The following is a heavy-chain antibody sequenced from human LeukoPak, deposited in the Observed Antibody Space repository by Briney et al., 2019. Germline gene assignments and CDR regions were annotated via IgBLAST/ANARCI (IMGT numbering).Heavy chain of an antibody. CDR1: GYTFPSYD. D-gene: IGHD2-15*01. Sequence: VASVKLSCRASGYTFPSYDINWVRQPTGQGLEWMRWMNPNSGNTGYAQKFQDRVTITGNTSISTAYTELSSLRSEDPAVYYWASRGRWWYYYYYMDVWGKGTTVTVSS. CDR3: ASRGRWWYYYYYMDV. CDR2: MNPNSGNT. J-gene: IGHJ6*03. V-gene: IGHV1-8*01.